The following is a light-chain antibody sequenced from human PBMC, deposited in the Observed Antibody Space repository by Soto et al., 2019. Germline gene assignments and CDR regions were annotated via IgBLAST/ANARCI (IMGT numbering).Light chain of an antibody. CDR3: WSYAGSYTWV. Sequence: QSALTQPRSVSGSPGQSVTISCTGTSSDVGDYNYVSWYQQYPGKAPKVVISDVSRRPSGVPERFSGSKSGNTASLTISGLQDEDEADYYCWSYAGSYTWVFGGGTKLTVL. J-gene: IGLJ3*02. V-gene: IGLV2-11*01. CDR2: DVS. CDR1: SSDVGDYNY.